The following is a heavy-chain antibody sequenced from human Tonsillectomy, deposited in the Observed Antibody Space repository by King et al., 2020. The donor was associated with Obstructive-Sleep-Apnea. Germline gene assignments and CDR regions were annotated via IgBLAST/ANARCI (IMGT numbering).Heavy chain of an antibody. CDR1: GYTFTSYD. CDR2: MNPHSGNT. Sequence: GQLVQSGAEVKKPGASVKVSCKASGYTFTSYDINWVRQATGQGLEWMGWMNPHSGNTGYAQKFQGRVTMTRNTSLSTAYMELGSLRSEDTAVYYCARASRYCSGGSCYSVGYWGQGTLVTVSS. J-gene: IGHJ4*02. D-gene: IGHD2-15*01. V-gene: IGHV1-8*01. CDR3: ARASRYCSGGSCYSVGY.